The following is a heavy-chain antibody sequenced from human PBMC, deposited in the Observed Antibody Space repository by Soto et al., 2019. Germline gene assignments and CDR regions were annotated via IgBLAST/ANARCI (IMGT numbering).Heavy chain of an antibody. V-gene: IGHV4-61*01. CDR2: MSHSGGT. J-gene: IGHJ3*02. CDR3: ARVERGTATTVVDAFDI. D-gene: IGHD1-1*01. CDR1: GGFVSSGSYY. Sequence: SETLSLTCAVYGGFVSSGSYYWSWVRQPPGKGLEWIGEMSHSGGTHFNPSLKSRVTISVDTSKNQFSLKMSSVTAADTSLYYCARVERGTATTVVDAFDIWGPGTMVTVSS.